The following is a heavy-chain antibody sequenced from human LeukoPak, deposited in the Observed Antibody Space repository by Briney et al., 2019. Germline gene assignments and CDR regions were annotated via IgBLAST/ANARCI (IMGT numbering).Heavy chain of an antibody. CDR2: IRYDGSDK. CDR3: ARAGNRESL. J-gene: IGHJ4*02. Sequence: GESLRLSCAASGFNFISFGFHWVRQAPGKGLEWVTFIRYDGSDKYYADSVMGRFTISIDNSKKMLYLQMTSLKVEDTATYFCARAGNRESLWGQGVLVTVSS. CDR1: GFNFISFG. V-gene: IGHV3-30*02.